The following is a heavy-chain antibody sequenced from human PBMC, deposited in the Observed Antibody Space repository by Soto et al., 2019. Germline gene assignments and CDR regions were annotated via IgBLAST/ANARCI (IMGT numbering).Heavy chain of an antibody. CDR3: ARDDNGFDI. Sequence: EVQLVESGGGLVKPGGSLRLSRAASGFTFSSYSMNWVRQAPGKGLEWVSSISSRSSYIYYADSVKGRFTISRDNAKNSLYLQMNSLRAEDTAVYYCARDDNGFDIWGQGTMVTVSS. CDR2: ISSRSSYI. J-gene: IGHJ3*02. CDR1: GFTFSSYS. V-gene: IGHV3-21*01.